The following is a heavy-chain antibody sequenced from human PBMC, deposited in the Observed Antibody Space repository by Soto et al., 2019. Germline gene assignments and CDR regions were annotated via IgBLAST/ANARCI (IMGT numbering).Heavy chain of an antibody. V-gene: IGHV4-59*01. CDR1: GGSISDFY. CDR3: ARGSLSTVTANAFDV. CDR2: MYYSGST. Sequence: QVQLQESGPGLVKPSETLSLTCTVSGGSISDFYWSWIRQPPGKALDWIGYGYMYYSGSTYYNPSREGRVSISVDPSNNQFSLRLSSVTAADTAVDYCARGSLSTVTANAFDVWGPGAPVTVSS. J-gene: IGHJ3*01. D-gene: IGHD2-21*02.